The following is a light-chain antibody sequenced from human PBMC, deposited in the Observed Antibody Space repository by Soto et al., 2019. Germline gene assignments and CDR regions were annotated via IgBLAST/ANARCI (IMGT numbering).Light chain of an antibody. V-gene: IGKV1-33*01. CDR3: QHYKSYSEA. Sequence: IQMTQSPSSLSASVGDRVTIASRASQGIANDLGWYQQKQGKAPKLLIYDASNLETGVPSRFSGSGSGTDCTFTISSLQPDDVATYYCQHYKSYSEALGQGTKVDIK. J-gene: IGKJ1*01. CDR1: QGIAND. CDR2: DAS.